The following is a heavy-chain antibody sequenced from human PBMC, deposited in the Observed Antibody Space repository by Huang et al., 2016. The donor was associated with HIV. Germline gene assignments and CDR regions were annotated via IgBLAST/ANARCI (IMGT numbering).Heavy chain of an antibody. D-gene: IGHD5-12*01. J-gene: IGHJ3*01. V-gene: IGHV3-30*04. CDR3: TREYTVAGAFDL. CDR1: GFSFANYA. CDR2: ISNDGRSR. Sequence: QVQLVESGGGVVQPGRSLRLSCAASGFSFANYAMTWVRQAPGKRLEWVTFISNDGRSRYYADSVKGRFTISRDNFKNALYLQMNRLRGDDTAVYYCTREYTVAGAFDLWGQGTMVTVSS.